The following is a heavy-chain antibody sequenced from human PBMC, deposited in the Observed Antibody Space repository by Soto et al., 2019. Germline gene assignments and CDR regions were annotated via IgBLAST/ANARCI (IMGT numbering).Heavy chain of an antibody. Sequence: QITLKESGPTLVRPTQTLTLTCTFSGFSLSTTGVGVGWIRQPPGKALEWLALIYWDDDKRYSPFLKSRLTITKDTSKNEGIVTMTNMDRVDTATYCFAHRLRGYGLARERADDVGPWRERSLVTFSS. V-gene: IGHV2-5*02. CDR3: AHRLRGYGLARERADDVGP. CDR1: GFSLSTTGVG. CDR2: IYWDDDK. D-gene: IGHD3-10*01. J-gene: IGHJ5*02.